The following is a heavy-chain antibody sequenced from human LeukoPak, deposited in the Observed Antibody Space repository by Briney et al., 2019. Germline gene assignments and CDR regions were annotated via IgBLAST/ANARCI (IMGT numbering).Heavy chain of an antibody. J-gene: IGHJ5*02. D-gene: IGHD5-12*01. CDR3: AKGLYSGYSTYFDP. V-gene: IGHV3-23*01. Sequence: PGGSLRLSCEASGFTFSRHAMNWVRQAPEKGLEWVSGISGGRENTFYADAVKGRFTISRDNSRNTLYLQMYGLRADDTALYFCAKGLYSGYSTYFDPWGQGTRVTVSS. CDR1: GFTFSRHA. CDR2: ISGGRENT.